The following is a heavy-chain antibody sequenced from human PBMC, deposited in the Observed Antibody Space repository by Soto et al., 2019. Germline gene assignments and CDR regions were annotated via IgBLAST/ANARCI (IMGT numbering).Heavy chain of an antibody. Sequence: EVQLVESGGGLVQPGGSLRLSCAASGFAFSNYEMNWVRQAPGEGLEWVSYISLSGSTIYYADSVKGRFTISRDDAKNSLYLQMNSVRADDTAVYYCARESFSASPNFFDYWGQGTLVTVSS. D-gene: IGHD3-3*02. V-gene: IGHV3-48*03. CDR3: ARESFSASPNFFDY. CDR2: ISLSGSTI. J-gene: IGHJ4*02. CDR1: GFAFSNYE.